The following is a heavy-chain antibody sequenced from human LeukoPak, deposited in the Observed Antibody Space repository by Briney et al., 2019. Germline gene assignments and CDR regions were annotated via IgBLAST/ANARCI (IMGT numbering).Heavy chain of an antibody. CDR2: INHSGST. J-gene: IGHJ4*02. CDR3: ARGSGHCSSTSCYMGLGSKHDY. Sequence: SETLSLTCTVSGGSISSYYWSWIRQPPGKGLEWIGEINHSGSTNYNPSLKSRVTISVDTSKNQFSLKLSSVTAADTAVYYCARGSGHCSSTSCYMGLGSKHDYWGQATLATVSS. D-gene: IGHD2-2*02. CDR1: GGSISSYY. V-gene: IGHV4-34*01.